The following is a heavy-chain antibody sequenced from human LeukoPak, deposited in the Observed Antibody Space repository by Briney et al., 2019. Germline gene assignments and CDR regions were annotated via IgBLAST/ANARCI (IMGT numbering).Heavy chain of an antibody. Sequence: ASVKISCKGSGYSFTRFGMSWVRQAPGQGVEWRGWINTNTGKPTYVQGFTGGVVFSMDTSLRTAYVQMRRVKDEETGRYFCAPRYSGSHYYYLDVWGKGTPVIVSS. J-gene: IGHJ6*03. CDR3: APRYSGSHYYYLDV. CDR1: GYSFTRFG. V-gene: IGHV7-4-1*02. D-gene: IGHD1-26*01. CDR2: INTNTGKP.